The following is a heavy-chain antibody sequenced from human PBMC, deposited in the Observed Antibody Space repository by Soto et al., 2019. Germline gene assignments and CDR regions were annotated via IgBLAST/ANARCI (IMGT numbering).Heavy chain of an antibody. CDR1: GFSFSDYY. D-gene: IGHD3-10*01. J-gene: IGHJ6*02. CDR3: ARDLVRGVHEYYYGLQV. CDR2: ITNSGNPI. Sequence: GGSLRLSXAASGFSFSDYYMYWIRQAPGKGLEWVSYITNSGNPIYSADSVKGRFTISRDNAKNSLYLHMSSLRAEDTAVYYCARDLVRGVHEYYYGLQVWGQGTTVTVSS. V-gene: IGHV3-11*01.